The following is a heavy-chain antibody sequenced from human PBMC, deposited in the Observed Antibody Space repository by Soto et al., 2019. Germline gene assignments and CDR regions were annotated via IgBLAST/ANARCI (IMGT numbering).Heavy chain of an antibody. Sequence: SETLSLTCTVSGYSISSGSYWGWIRQPPGKGPEWIASIYHGVTTFYNPSLKSRVTISVDTSNNQFSLKLRSVTAADTAVYYCAKVHVMVVAGSTFDYWGHGTLVTVSS. CDR1: GYSISSGSY. V-gene: IGHV4-38-2*02. CDR3: AKVHVMVVAGSTFDY. D-gene: IGHD6-19*01. CDR2: IYHGVTT. J-gene: IGHJ4*01.